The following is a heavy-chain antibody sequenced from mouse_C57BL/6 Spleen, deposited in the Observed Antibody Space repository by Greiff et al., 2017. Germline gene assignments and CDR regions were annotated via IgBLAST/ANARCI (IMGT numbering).Heavy chain of an antibody. V-gene: IGHV2-5*01. CDR1: GFSLTSYG. D-gene: IGHD1-1*01. J-gene: IGHJ1*03. CDR2: IWRGGST. Sequence: VQLQESGPGLVQPSQSLSITCTVSGFSLTSYGVHWVRQSPGKGLEWLGVIWRGGSTDYNAAFMSRLSITKDNSKSQVFFKMNSLQADDTAIYYCAKEDYYGSSYAYFDVWGTGTTVTVSS. CDR3: AKEDYYGSSYAYFDV.